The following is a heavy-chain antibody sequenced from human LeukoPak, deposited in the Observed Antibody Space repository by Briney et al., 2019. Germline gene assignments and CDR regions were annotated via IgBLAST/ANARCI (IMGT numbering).Heavy chain of an antibody. CDR2: ISGSGGRT. Sequence: GGSLRLSCAASGFTFSSYAMSWVRQAPGKGLEWVSAISGSGGRTYYADSVKGRFTISRDNSKNTLYLQMNSLRAEDTAVYYCAKASSGPLYFQHWGQGTLVTVSS. CDR3: AKASSGPLYFQH. D-gene: IGHD3-22*01. V-gene: IGHV3-23*01. CDR1: GFTFSSYA. J-gene: IGHJ1*01.